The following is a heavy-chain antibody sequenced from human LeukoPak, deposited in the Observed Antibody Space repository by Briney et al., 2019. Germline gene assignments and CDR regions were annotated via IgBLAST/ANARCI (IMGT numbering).Heavy chain of an antibody. J-gene: IGHJ4*02. CDR2: LSTDGSST. V-gene: IGHV3-74*01. D-gene: IGHD3-22*01. Sequence: GGSLRLSCAASVGTFSSWWMHWVPQAPGKGLVWLSRLSTDGSSTSYADSVKGRFTISRDNAKNTLYLQMNSLRAEDTAVYYCARDEDDSSGYKRFAYWGQGTLVTVSS. CDR3: ARDEDDSSGYKRFAY. CDR1: VGTFSSWW.